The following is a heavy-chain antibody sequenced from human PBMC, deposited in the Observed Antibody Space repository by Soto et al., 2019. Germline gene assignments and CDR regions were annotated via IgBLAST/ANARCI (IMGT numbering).Heavy chain of an antibody. CDR1: GGSVSSGSYY. CDR3: ARDRPRSGQQLDY. D-gene: IGHD2-15*01. CDR2: IYYSGST. Sequence: PSETLSLTCTVSGGSVSSGSYYWSWIRQPPGKGLEWIGYIYYSGSTNYNPSLKSRVTISVDASKNQFSLKLSSVTAADTAVYSCARDRPRSGQQLDYWGQGTLVTVSS. J-gene: IGHJ4*02. V-gene: IGHV4-61*01.